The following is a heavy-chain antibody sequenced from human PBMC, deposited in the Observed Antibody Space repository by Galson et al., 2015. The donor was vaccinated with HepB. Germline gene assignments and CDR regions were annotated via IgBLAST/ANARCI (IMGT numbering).Heavy chain of an antibody. J-gene: IGHJ4*02. V-gene: IGHV3-23*01. CDR2: FSDSDADT. CDR3: VKGRSASRFSAYDY. D-gene: IGHD3-10*01. Sequence: SLRLSCAVSGFSFSTYAMSWGRQAPGKGLEWVYVFSDSDADTYYADAVKGRFTFSRDTSKNTLYLQMNSVRVGDTAVYYCVKGRSASRFSAYDYWGQGTLVTVSS. CDR1: GFSFSTYA.